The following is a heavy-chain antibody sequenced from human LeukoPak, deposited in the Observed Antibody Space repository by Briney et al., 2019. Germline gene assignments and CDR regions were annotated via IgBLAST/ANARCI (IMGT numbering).Heavy chain of an antibody. V-gene: IGHV3-23*01. CDR3: AKDPLYCSGGSCYFPFDY. CDR1: GFTFSSYA. CDR2: ISGSGART. Sequence: TGGSLRLSCAASGFTFSSYAMSWVRQAPGKGLEWVSAISGSGARTYYAGSVKGRFTISRDTSKNTLYLQMNSLRAEDTAVYYCAKDPLYCSGGSCYFPFDYWGQGTLVTVSS. D-gene: IGHD2-15*01. J-gene: IGHJ4*02.